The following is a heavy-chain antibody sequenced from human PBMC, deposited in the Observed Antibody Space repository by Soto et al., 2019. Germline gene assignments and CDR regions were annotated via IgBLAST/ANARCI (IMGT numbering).Heavy chain of an antibody. V-gene: IGHV3-30*18. CDR2: ISHDGSNR. J-gene: IGHJ6*02. CDR3: AKVRQGSGTRWEMDV. D-gene: IGHD3-10*01. Sequence: QVQLVESGGGVVQPGRSLRLSCAGSGFTFSDYAMHWVRQAPGKGLEWAAVISHDGSNRYSADSVKGRITISRDNSKNPLFLQMNSLRAEETAVYYCAKVRQGSGTRWEMDVWGQGTTVTVSS. CDR1: GFTFSDYA.